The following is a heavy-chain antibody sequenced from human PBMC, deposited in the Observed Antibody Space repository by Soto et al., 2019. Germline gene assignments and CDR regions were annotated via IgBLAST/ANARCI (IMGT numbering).Heavy chain of an antibody. V-gene: IGHV3-30*18. Sequence: QVQLVESGGGVVQPGRSLRLSCAASGFTFSSYGMHWVRQAPGKGLEWVAVISYDGSNKYYADSVKGRFTISRDNSKNAXCLPMNSLRAEDTAVYYCAKDIAVADTGYYYYGMDVWGQGTTVTVSS. D-gene: IGHD6-19*01. J-gene: IGHJ6*02. CDR2: ISYDGSNK. CDR3: AKDIAVADTGYYYYGMDV. CDR1: GFTFSSYG.